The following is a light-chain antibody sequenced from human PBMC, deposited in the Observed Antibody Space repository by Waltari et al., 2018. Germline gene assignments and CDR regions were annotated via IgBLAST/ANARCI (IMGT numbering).Light chain of an antibody. V-gene: IGKV4-1*01. CDR1: QSVLYSSNNNNY. CDR2: WAS. CDR3: QQYYTTPPT. J-gene: IGKJ5*01. Sequence: DTVMTQSPDPLAVSLCERATINCKARQSVLYSSNNNNYLAWYQQKPGQPPKFFIYWASTRESGVPDRFSGSGSGTDFNLTISSLQAEDVAVYYCQQYYTTPPTFGQGTRLEIK.